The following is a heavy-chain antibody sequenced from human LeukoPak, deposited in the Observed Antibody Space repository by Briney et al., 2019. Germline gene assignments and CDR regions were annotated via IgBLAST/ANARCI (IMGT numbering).Heavy chain of an antibody. V-gene: IGHV3-74*01. Sequence: VRTLRLSRAPSRFTLISYWMHWVRQDPPKGRVCVSRINADGSSTSYADSVKGRFTISRDNAKNTLYLEMNGLSGEGTAVYYCARTATDAFDIWGQGTMVTVSS. CDR2: INADGSST. CDR1: RFTLISYW. CDR3: ARTATDAFDI. D-gene: IGHD2-21*02. J-gene: IGHJ3*02.